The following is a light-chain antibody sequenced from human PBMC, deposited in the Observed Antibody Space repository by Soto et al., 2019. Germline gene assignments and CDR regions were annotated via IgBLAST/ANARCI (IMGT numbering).Light chain of an antibody. V-gene: IGLV1-44*01. CDR3: APWDDSLNAVV. J-gene: IGLJ2*01. CDR1: NSNVGSNT. CDR2: HNN. Sequence: QSVLTQPPSASGTPGQRGTISCSGSNSNVGSNTVDWYQQLPGTAPKLLIYHNNQRPSGVPDRLSGSKSGTSASLAISGLQSEDEADYYCAPWDDSLNAVVFGGGTQLTVL.